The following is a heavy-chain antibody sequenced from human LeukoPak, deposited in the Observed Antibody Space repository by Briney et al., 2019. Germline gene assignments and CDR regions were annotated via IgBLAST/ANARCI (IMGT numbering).Heavy chain of an antibody. Sequence: SVKVSCKASGYTFTSYGISWVRQAPGQGLEWMGGIIPIFGTANYAQKFQGRVTITADESTSTAYMELSSLRSEDTAVYYCARSPTGGYYYDSSGYYYWHFQHWGQGTLVTVSS. CDR1: GYTFTSYG. V-gene: IGHV1-69*13. D-gene: IGHD3-22*01. CDR3: ARSPTGGYYYDSSGYYYWHFQH. J-gene: IGHJ1*01. CDR2: IIPIFGTA.